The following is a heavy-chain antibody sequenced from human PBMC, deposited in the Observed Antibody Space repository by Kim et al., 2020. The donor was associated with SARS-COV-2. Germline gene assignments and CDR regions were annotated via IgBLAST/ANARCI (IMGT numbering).Heavy chain of an antibody. V-gene: IGHV3-74*01. J-gene: IGHJ4*02. CDR3: ARDLNLPYYYDSSGIGL. Sequence: VKGRFTISRDNAKNTLYLQMNSLRAEDTAVYYCARDLNLPYYYDSSGIGLWGQGTLVTVSS. D-gene: IGHD3-22*01.